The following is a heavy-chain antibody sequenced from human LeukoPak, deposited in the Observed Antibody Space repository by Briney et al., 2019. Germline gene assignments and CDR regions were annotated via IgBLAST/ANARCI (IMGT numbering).Heavy chain of an antibody. CDR1: EFTFRNFW. V-gene: IGHV3-7*04. CDR3: AVDKGYNRFDP. Sequence: GGSLRLSCVASEFTFRNFWMSWVRQAPGKGLEWLANMNEEGSVKNHVDSVKGRFTISRDNAKNSVYLQLNSLRVEDTAVYYCAVDKGYNRFDPWGQGTLVSVSS. CDR2: MNEEGSVK. J-gene: IGHJ5*02.